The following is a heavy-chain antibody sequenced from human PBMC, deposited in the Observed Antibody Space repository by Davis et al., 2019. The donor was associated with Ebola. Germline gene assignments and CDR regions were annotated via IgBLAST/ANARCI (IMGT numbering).Heavy chain of an antibody. CDR3: ATPGEFIAVAGTGAGWFDP. D-gene: IGHD6-19*01. J-gene: IGHJ5*02. CDR1: GYTFTSYY. Sequence: AASVKVSCKASGYTFTSYYMHWVRQAPGQGLEWMGRINPNSGGTNYAQKFQGRVTMTRDTSISTAYMELSRLRSDDTAVYYCATPGEFIAVAGTGAGWFDPWGQGTLVTVSS. V-gene: IGHV1-2*06. CDR2: INPNSGGT.